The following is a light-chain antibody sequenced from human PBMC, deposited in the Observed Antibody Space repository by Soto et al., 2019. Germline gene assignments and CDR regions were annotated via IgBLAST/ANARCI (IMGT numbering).Light chain of an antibody. CDR2: DAS. CDR1: QNINAW. CDR3: QQFWT. V-gene: IGKV1-5*01. J-gene: IGKJ1*01. Sequence: DIHMTHSPSSLSVSVLDIVTITCRTSQNINAWLAWYQQRPGQAPKLLIYDASTVQSGVPSRFSGSGSGTEFTLTISSLQPDDFATYYCQQFWTFGQGTKVDI.